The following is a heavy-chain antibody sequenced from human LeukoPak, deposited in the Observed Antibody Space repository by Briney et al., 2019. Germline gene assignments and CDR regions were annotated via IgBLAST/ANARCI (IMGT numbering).Heavy chain of an antibody. Sequence: GGSLRLSCAASGFTFSSSGFIFSDYEMYWVRQAPGKGLEWVSYISSSGGTRYYADPVKGRFTISRDNAKKSLYLHMDSLRAEDTAVYYCAKDLGTIYVYEDWFDPWGQGTLVTVSS. D-gene: IGHD1-1*01. CDR3: AKDLGTIYVYEDWFDP. CDR2: ISSSGGTR. CDR1: GFTFSS. V-gene: IGHV3-48*03. J-gene: IGHJ5*02.